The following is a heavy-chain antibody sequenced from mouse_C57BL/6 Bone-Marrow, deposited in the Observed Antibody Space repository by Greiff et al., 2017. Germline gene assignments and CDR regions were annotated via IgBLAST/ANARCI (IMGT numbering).Heavy chain of an antibody. CDR1: GFSLTSYG. Sequence: QVQLKESGPGLVQPSQSLSITCTVSGFSLTSYGVHWVRQSPGKGLEWLGVIWSGGSTDYNAAFISRLSISKDNSKSQVFFKMNSLQADDTAIYYCARWDTTVNYYAMDYGGQGTSVTVSS. V-gene: IGHV2-2*01. CDR3: ARWDTTVNYYAMDY. D-gene: IGHD1-1*01. J-gene: IGHJ4*01. CDR2: IWSGGST.